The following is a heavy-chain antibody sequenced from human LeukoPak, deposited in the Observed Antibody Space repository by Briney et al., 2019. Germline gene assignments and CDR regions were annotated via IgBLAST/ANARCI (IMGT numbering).Heavy chain of an antibody. V-gene: IGHV3-7*01. CDR1: GFPFSVYW. CDR3: VGQLLRAV. J-gene: IGHJ6*04. CDR2: IKEDGSVQ. Sequence: GGSLRLSCTASGFPFSVYWISWVRQAPGKGLEWVANIKEDGSVQDYVDSVKGRFTISRDNAKNSVYLQMNSLRVDDTAVYYCVGQLLRAVWGKGTTITVSS. D-gene: IGHD2-2*01.